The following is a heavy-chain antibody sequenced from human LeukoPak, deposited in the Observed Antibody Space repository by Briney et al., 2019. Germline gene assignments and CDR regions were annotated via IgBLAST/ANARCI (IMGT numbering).Heavy chain of an antibody. J-gene: IGHJ5*02. Sequence: ASVKVSCKASGGTFSSYAISWVRQAPGQGLEWMGGIIPIFGTANYAQKFQGRVTITADESTSTAYMELSSLRSEDTAVYYCARGRDCSSTSCSGRGRRNWFDPWGQGTLVTVSS. CDR3: ARGRDCSSTSCSGRGRRNWFDP. CDR1: GGTFSSYA. D-gene: IGHD2-2*01. CDR2: IIPIFGTA. V-gene: IGHV1-69*01.